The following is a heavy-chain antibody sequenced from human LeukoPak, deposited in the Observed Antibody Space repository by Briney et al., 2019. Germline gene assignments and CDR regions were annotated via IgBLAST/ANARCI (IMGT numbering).Heavy chain of an antibody. CDR2: IYYSGST. J-gene: IGHJ4*02. CDR1: GGSISSYY. D-gene: IGHD3-10*01. V-gene: IGHV4-59*01. CDR3: ARGRYYYSSGKYFDY. Sequence: SETLSLTCTVSGGSISSYYWSWIRQPPGKGLEWIGYIYYSGSTNYNPSLKSRVTISVDTSKNQFSLKLSSVTAADTAVYYCARGRYYYSSGKYFDYWGQGTLVTVSS.